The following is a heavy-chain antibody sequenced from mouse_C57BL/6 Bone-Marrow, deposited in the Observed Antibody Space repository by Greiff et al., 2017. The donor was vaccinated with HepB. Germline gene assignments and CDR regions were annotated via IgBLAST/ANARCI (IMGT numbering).Heavy chain of an antibody. D-gene: IGHD2-5*01. CDR1: GFTFSSYA. J-gene: IGHJ4*01. CDR2: ISDGGSYT. V-gene: IGHV5-4*03. Sequence: EVMLVESGGGLVKPGGSLKLSCAASGFTFSSYAMSWVRQTPEKRLEWVATISDGGSYTYYPDNVKGRFTISRDIAKNNLYLQMSHLKSEDTAMYYCARYYSNYVEAMDYWGQGTSVTVSS. CDR3: ARYYSNYVEAMDY.